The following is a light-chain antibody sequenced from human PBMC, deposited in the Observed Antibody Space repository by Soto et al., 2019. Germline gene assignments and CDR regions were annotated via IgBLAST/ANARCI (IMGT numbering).Light chain of an antibody. V-gene: IGLV1-51*01. CDR1: SSNIGNNY. CDR3: GTWDSSLSAGV. J-gene: IGLJ1*01. Sequence: QSVLTPPPSVSAAPGQKVTISCSGSSSNIGNNYVSWYQQLPGTAPKLLIYDNNKRPSGIPDRFSGSKSGTSATLGITGLPTGDEADYYCGTWDSSLSAGVFGTGTKVTVL. CDR2: DNN.